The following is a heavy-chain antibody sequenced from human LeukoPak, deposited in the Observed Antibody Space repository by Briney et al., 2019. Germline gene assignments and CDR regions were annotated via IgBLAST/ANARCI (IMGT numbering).Heavy chain of an antibody. V-gene: IGHV4-38-2*02. D-gene: IGHD3-22*01. CDR2: IYHSGST. CDR3: ARGEGGYYFFF. J-gene: IGHJ4*02. Sequence: SETLSLTCTVSGYSISSGYYWGWIRQPPGKGLEWIGSIYHSGSTYYNPSLKSRVTISVDTSKNQFSLKLSSVTAADTAVYYCARGEGGYYFFFWGQGTLVTVSS. CDR1: GYSISSGYY.